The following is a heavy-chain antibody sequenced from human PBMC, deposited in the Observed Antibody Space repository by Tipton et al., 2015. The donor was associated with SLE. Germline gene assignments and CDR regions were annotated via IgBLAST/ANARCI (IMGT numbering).Heavy chain of an antibody. V-gene: IGHV4-39*01. CDR3: ARALRSAYWYYYGMDV. D-gene: IGHD2-8*02. CDR2: IYYSGST. J-gene: IGHJ6*02. CDR1: GGSISSSSYY. Sequence: LRLSCTVSGGSISSSSYYWGWIRQPPGKGLEWIGSIYYSGSTYYNPSLKSRVTISVDTSKNQFSLKLRSVTAADTAVYYCARALRSAYWYYYGMDVWGQGTTVTVSS.